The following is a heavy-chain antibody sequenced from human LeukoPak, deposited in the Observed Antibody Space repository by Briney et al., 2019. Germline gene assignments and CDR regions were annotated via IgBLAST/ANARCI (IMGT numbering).Heavy chain of an antibody. Sequence: WGSLRLSCAASGFTFSSYAMRWVRQAPGKGLEWVSSTTDSGSRTYYADSVKGRFTISRDNSKNMLYLQMNSLRAEDTAVYYCAKGGAMADKYYQEWGQGTLVTVSS. CDR2: TTDSGSRT. CDR3: AKGGAMADKYYQE. CDR1: GFTFSSYA. J-gene: IGHJ1*01. V-gene: IGHV3-23*01. D-gene: IGHD6-19*01.